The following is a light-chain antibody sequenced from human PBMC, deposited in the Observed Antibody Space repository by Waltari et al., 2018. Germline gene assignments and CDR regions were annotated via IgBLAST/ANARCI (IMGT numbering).Light chain of an antibody. CDR2: EAS. V-gene: IGKV1-5*03. J-gene: IGKJ2*01. CDR3: QQCESYSN. Sequence: DIQMTQSPSTLSASVGDSVTITCRASQTISNWLAWYQQKPGKAPKLLIYEASKLESGVPSRFSGSGSGTEFTLTIDSLQPDDFATYYCQQCESYSNFGQGTKLDIK. CDR1: QTISNW.